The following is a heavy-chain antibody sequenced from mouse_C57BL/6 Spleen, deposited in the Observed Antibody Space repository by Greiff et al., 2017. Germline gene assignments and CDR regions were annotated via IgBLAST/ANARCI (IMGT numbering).Heavy chain of an antibody. V-gene: IGHV1-64*01. D-gene: IGHD2-2*01. Sequence: QVQLLQPGAELVKPGASVKLSCEASGYTFTSYSMPWVQQSPGQGLEWIGLIHPNSGSTNYNEKVKSRATLTGDKSSSTPYLQLSSLTSEDSAVYYCARLTDYGSPFDYWGQGTTLTVSS. CDR3: ARLTDYGSPFDY. CDR1: GYTFTSYS. J-gene: IGHJ2*01. CDR2: IHPNSGST.